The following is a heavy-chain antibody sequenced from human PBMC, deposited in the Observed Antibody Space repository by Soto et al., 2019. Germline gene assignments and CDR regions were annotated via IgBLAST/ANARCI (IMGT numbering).Heavy chain of an antibody. CDR3: ARASRADAFDI. V-gene: IGHV4-59*12. J-gene: IGHJ3*02. CDR2: IYFSGTT. CDR1: GGSISTYY. Sequence: SETLSLTCTVSGGSISTYYWSWIRQPPGGGLEWIGYIYFSGTTNYNPSLKSRVTMSVDTSKIQFSLKLSSVTAADTAMYYCARASRADAFDIWGQGTVVTVSS.